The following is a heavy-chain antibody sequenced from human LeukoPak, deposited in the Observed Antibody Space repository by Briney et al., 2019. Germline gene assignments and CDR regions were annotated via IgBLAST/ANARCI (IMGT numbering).Heavy chain of an antibody. D-gene: IGHD5/OR15-5a*01. Sequence: GGSLRLSCAASGISLSRKYKRLVPQAPGKGLEWVSLLYAGGNTYYADSVKGRFTISRDNSKNTLYLQMNSLRAEDTAVYYCARFPRSVYSHPLDYWGQGTLVTVSS. CDR2: LYAGGNT. V-gene: IGHV3-66*01. CDR3: ARFPRSVYSHPLDY. CDR1: GISLSRKY. J-gene: IGHJ4*02.